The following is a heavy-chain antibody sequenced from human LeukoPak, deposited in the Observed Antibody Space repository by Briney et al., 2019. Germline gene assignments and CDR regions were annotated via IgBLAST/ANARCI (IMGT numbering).Heavy chain of an antibody. Sequence: PSETLSLTCAVYGGSFSGYYWSWIRQPPGKGLEWIGYLYYTGSTNYNPSLKSRVTISVDTSKNQFFLKLTSVTAADTAVYYCARNRGGATDWFDPWGQGTLVTVSS. CDR1: GGSFSGYY. CDR3: ARNRGGATDWFDP. V-gene: IGHV4-59*01. CDR2: LYYTGST. D-gene: IGHD1-26*01. J-gene: IGHJ5*02.